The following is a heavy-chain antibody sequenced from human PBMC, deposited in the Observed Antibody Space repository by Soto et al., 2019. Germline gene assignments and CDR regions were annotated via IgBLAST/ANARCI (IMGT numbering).Heavy chain of an antibody. CDR3: ARVPKSDGYNYYFDY. Sequence: ASVQVCCKASGYTFTGYYMHWVRQAPGQGLEWMGWINPNSGGTNYAQKFQGWVTMTRDTSISTAYMELSRLRSDDTAVYYCARVPKSDGYNYYFDYWGQGTLVTVSS. J-gene: IGHJ4*02. V-gene: IGHV1-2*04. D-gene: IGHD5-12*01. CDR2: INPNSGGT. CDR1: GYTFTGYY.